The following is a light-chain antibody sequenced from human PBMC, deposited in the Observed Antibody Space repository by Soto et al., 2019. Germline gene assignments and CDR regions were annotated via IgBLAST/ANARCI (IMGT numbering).Light chain of an antibody. CDR2: DVS. CDR1: SSDVGGYNY. V-gene: IGLV2-14*01. Sequence: QSVLTQPASVSGSPGQSITISCTGTSSDVGGYNYVSWYQQHPGKAPNLMIYDVSNRPSGVSNRFSGSKSGNTASLTISGLRAEDEADYYCSSYTSSSTVLFGGGTQLTV. J-gene: IGLJ2*01. CDR3: SSYTSSSTVL.